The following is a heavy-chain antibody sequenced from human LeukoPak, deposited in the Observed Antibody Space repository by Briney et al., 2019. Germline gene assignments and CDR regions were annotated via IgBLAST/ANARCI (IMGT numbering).Heavy chain of an antibody. CDR1: GFTVSSNY. Sequence: GGSLRLSCAASGFTVSSNYMSWVRQAPGKGLEWVSVIYSGGSTYYADSVKGRFTISRDNSKNTLYLQMNSLRAEDTAVYYRARDNYYYYMDVWGKGTTVTISS. CDR2: IYSGGST. J-gene: IGHJ6*03. CDR3: ARDNYYYYMDV. V-gene: IGHV3-66*01.